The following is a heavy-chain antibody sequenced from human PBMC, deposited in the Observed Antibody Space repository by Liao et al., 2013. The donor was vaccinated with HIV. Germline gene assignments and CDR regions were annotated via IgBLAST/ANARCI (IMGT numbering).Heavy chain of an antibody. CDR1: GDSISRGSYY. CDR3: AREDSDHYYYMDV. CDR2: IYSTGTT. D-gene: IGHD5-18*01. V-gene: IGHV4-61*02. J-gene: IGHJ6*03. Sequence: QVQLQESGPGLVKPSQTLSLTCTVSGDSISRGSYYWTWIRQPAEKGLEWIGRIYSTGTTDYNPSLKSRVTISRDTSRNQFSLRLSSVTAADTAVYYCAREDSDHYYYMDVWGKGTTVIVSS.